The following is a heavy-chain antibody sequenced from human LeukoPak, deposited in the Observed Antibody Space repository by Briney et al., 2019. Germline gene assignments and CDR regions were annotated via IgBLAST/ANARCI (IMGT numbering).Heavy chain of an antibody. CDR3: ASHYCSSTTCYGVDY. V-gene: IGHV3-23*01. CDR2: IGGSGVST. J-gene: IGHJ4*02. D-gene: IGHD2-2*01. Sequence: GGSLRLSCAASGFTFSSYAISWVRQAPGKGLEWVSAIGGSGVSTYYADSVKGRFTTSRDNSKDTLYLQMNSLRAEDTAVYYCASHYCSSTTCYGVDYWGQGTPATVSS. CDR1: GFTFSSYA.